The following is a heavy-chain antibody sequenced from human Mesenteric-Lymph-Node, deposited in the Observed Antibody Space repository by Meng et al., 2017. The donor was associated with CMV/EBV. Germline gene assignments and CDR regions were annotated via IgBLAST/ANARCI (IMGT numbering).Heavy chain of an antibody. V-gene: IGHV4-34*01. CDR3: ARGSSYDILTGYFDY. D-gene: IGHD3-9*01. J-gene: IGHJ4*02. Sequence: QWGGGCLKLSENLSVTCADYGGWFSGYYLNWIRQSPEKGLEWIGEINHSGSTTYNPSFTSRIIISVDTSKNQISLNMSSVTAADTAVYYCARGSSYDILTGYFDYWGQGALVTVSS. CDR2: INHSGST. CDR1: GGWFSGYY.